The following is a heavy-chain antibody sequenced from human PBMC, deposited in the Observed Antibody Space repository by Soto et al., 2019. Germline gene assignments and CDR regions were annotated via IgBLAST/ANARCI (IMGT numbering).Heavy chain of an antibody. D-gene: IGHD3-10*01. CDR3: ARESYYGSGATVVGY. CDR2: IYYSGST. CDR1: GDSISSSTYF. Sequence: SETLSLTCTVSGDSISSSTYFWGWVRQPPGKGLEWIGSIYYSGSTYYNPSLNSRVTISVDTSKNQFSLKLNSVTAADTAVYYCARESYYGSGATVVGYWGLGTLVTVSS. J-gene: IGHJ4*02. V-gene: IGHV4-39*07.